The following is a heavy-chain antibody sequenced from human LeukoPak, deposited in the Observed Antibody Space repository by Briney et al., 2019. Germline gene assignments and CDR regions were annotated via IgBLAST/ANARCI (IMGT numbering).Heavy chain of an antibody. CDR3: ARGSGCTNGVCSSLDY. V-gene: IGHV4-34*01. D-gene: IGHD2-8*01. Sequence: PSETPSLTCAVYGGSFSGYYWSWIRQPPGKGLEWIGEINHSGSTNYNPSLKSRVTISVDTSKNQFSLKLSSVTAADTAVYYCARGSGCTNGVCSSLDYWGQGTLVTVSS. CDR2: INHSGST. CDR1: GGSFSGYY. J-gene: IGHJ4*02.